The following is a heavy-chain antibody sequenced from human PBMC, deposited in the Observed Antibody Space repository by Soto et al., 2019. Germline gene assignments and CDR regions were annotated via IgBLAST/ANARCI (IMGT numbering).Heavy chain of an antibody. Sequence: PGVSLRLSCSASGSTFNNYGLHWVRQSPGKGLEWVAVISYDGTNTYHGDSVKGRFTISRDNSKNTLYLQMSSLRVEDTAVYYCAKMQGREYHLPPGPAFDPWGQGTLVTVSS. J-gene: IGHJ5*02. CDR2: ISYDGTNT. V-gene: IGHV3-30*18. CDR3: AKMQGREYHLPPGPAFDP. D-gene: IGHD2-2*01. CDR1: GSTFNNYG.